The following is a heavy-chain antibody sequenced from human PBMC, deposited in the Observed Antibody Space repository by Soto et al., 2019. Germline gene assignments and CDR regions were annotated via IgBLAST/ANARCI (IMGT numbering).Heavy chain of an antibody. CDR3: ARLASSNWYGPFDY. V-gene: IGHV3-66*04. D-gene: IGHD6-13*01. CDR2: NYGGAVT. Sequence: LRLSCAASGFTVSSNFLSWVRQAPGKGLEWVSVNYGGAVTYYADSVKGRFTISRDNSKNTLYFQMNSLRAEDTAVYYCARLASSNWYGPFDYWGQGTLVTVSS. CDR1: GFTVSSNF. J-gene: IGHJ4*02.